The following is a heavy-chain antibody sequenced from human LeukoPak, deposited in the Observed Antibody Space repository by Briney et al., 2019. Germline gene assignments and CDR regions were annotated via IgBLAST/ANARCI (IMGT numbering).Heavy chain of an antibody. CDR3: ARGLLNYYDSSSYYFDY. J-gene: IGHJ4*02. CDR2: MNPNSGNT. D-gene: IGHD3-22*01. Sequence: GASVKVSCKASGYTFTSYGISWVRQAPGQGLEWMGWMNPNSGNTGYAQKFQGRVTITRNTSISTAYMELSSLRSEDTAVYYCARGLLNYYDSSSYYFDYWGQGTLVTVSS. CDR1: GYTFTSYG. V-gene: IGHV1-8*03.